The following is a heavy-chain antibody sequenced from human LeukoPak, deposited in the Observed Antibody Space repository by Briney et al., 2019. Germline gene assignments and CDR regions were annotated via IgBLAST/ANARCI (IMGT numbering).Heavy chain of an antibody. D-gene: IGHD6-19*01. CDR3: AKSRVAVAAPRNWFDP. Sequence: PGGSLRLSCAASGFTFSSYAMSWVRQAPGKGLEWVSTISGSGLSTYYADPVKGRFTISRDNSNNTLYLQMNSLRVEDTAVYYCAKSRVAVAAPRNWFDPWGQGTLVTVSS. V-gene: IGHV3-23*01. J-gene: IGHJ5*02. CDR1: GFTFSSYA. CDR2: ISGSGLST.